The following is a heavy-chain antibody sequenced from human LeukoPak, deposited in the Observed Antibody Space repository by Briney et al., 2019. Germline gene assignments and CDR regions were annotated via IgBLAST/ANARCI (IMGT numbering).Heavy chain of an antibody. CDR3: ARGEGAYNWFDP. CDR2: ISAYNGNT. Sequence: VXVSXKAXGYTFXSXXISWVRQAPGQXLEXMGWISAYNGNTNYAQKLQGRVTMTTDTSTSTAYMELRSLRSDDTAVYYCARGEGAYNWFDPWGQGTLVTVSS. D-gene: IGHD1-26*01. V-gene: IGHV1-18*01. J-gene: IGHJ5*02. CDR1: GYTFXSXX.